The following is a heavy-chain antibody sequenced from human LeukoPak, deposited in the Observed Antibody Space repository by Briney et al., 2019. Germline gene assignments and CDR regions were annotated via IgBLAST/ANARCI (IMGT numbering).Heavy chain of an antibody. Sequence: PSETLSLTCTVSGGSISSSSAYWGWIRQPPGKGLEWIGEINHSGSTNYNPSLKSRVTISVDTSKNQFSLKLSSVTAADAAVYYCARGVAVAAYYYYGMDVWGQGTTVTVSS. CDR1: GGSISSSSAY. CDR2: INHSGST. V-gene: IGHV4-39*07. CDR3: ARGVAVAAYYYYGMDV. D-gene: IGHD6-19*01. J-gene: IGHJ6*02.